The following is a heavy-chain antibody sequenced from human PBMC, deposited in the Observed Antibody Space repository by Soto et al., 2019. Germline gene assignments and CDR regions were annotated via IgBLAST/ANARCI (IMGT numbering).Heavy chain of an antibody. CDR1: GGSISSYY. D-gene: IGHD6-19*01. CDR3: ARSQQWLIDWFDP. V-gene: IGHV4-59*01. CDR2: IYYSGST. Sequence: SETLSLTCTVSGGSISSYYWSWIRQPPGKGLEWIGYIYYSGSTNYNPSLKSRVTISVDTSKNQFSLKLSSVTAADTAVYYCARSQQWLIDWFDPWGQGTLVTVSS. J-gene: IGHJ5*02.